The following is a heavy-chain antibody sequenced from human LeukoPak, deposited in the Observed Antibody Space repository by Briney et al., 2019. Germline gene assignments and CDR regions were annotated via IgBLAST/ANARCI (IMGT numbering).Heavy chain of an antibody. D-gene: IGHD2-15*01. CDR1: GGSISSSSYY. CDR2: IYYSGST. V-gene: IGHV4-39*07. Sequence: PSETLSLTCTVSGGSISSSSYYWGWIRQPPGKGLEWIGSIYYSGSTYYNPSLKSRVTISVDTSKNQFSLKLSSVTAADTAVYYCARDKARYCSGGSCYGRFDYWGQGTLVTVSS. J-gene: IGHJ4*02. CDR3: ARDKARYCSGGSCYGRFDY.